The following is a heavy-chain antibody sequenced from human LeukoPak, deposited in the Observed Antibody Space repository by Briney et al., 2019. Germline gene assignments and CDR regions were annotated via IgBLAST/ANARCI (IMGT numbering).Heavy chain of an antibody. D-gene: IGHD3-3*01. CDR1: GHTLNEMS. CDR2: FNPEDGEI. J-gene: IGHJ4*02. CDR3: ASPRYEYYFDY. V-gene: IGHV1-24*01. Sequence: ASVKVSCKVSGHTLNEMSIHWVRQAHGKGLEWMGGFNPEDGEIIYAQTFQGRLTMTEDTSTDTAYMDLSRLNSEDTAVYYCASPRYEYYFDYWGQGSLVTVSA.